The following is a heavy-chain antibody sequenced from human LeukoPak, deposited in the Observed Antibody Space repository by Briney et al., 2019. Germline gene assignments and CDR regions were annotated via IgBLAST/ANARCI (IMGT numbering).Heavy chain of an antibody. V-gene: IGHV4-39*07. CDR2: IYYSGST. D-gene: IGHD5-18*01. CDR1: GGSISSSSYY. J-gene: IGHJ4*02. Sequence: SETLSLTCTVSGGSISSSSYYWGWIRQPPGKGLEWIGSIYYSGSTYYNPSLKSRVTISVDTSKNQFSLKLSSVTAADTAVYYCARDPGYSYGYWDYWGQGTLVTVSS. CDR3: ARDPGYSYGYWDY.